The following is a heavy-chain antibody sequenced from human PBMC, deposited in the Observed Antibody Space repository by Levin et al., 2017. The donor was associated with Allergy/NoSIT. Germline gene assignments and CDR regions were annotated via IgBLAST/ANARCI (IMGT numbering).Heavy chain of an antibody. V-gene: IGHV3-7*01. J-gene: IGHJ4*02. Sequence: GGSLRLSCAASGFTISMYWMSWVRQAPGKGLEWVANIKQDGSEKHYVDSVKGRFSISRDNAKNSLYLQMNSLRAEDTAVYYCARGQLVGAYWGQGTLVTVSS. CDR1: GFTISMYW. CDR2: IKQDGSEK. CDR3: ARGQLVGAY. D-gene: IGHD1-26*01.